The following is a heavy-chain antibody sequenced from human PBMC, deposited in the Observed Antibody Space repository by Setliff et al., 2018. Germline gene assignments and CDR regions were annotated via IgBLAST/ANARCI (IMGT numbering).Heavy chain of an antibody. J-gene: IGHJ4*02. CDR2: ISPHNGNT. D-gene: IGHD3-10*01. CDR3: SRLVRFCTRIVCQRLSGDDY. Sequence: ASVKVSCKASGYTFTDFGVSWVRQAPGQGLEWVGWISPHNGNTYYAPKFQGTVLMTADTSTTTAYLELRSLRSDDTAVYYCSRLVRFCTRIVCQRLSGDDYWGQGSPVTVSS. V-gene: IGHV1-18*01. CDR1: GYTFTDFG.